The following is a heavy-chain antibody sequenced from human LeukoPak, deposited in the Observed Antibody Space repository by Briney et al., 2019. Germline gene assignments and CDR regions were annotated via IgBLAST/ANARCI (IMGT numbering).Heavy chain of an antibody. V-gene: IGHV3-11*06. D-gene: IGHD3-10*01. CDR1: GFTSSDYY. CDR3: ARFTSRVWFGELYFDY. J-gene: IGHJ4*02. Sequence: GGSLRLSCAASGFTSSDYYMSWIRQAPGKGLEWVSYISSSSSYTNYADSVKGRFTISRDNAKNSLYLQMNGLRAEDTAVYYCARFTSRVWFGELYFDYWGQGTLVTVSS. CDR2: ISSSSSYT.